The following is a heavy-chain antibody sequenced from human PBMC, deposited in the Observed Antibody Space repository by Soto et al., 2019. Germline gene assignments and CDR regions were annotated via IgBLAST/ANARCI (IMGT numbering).Heavy chain of an antibody. CDR3: ARDPTLRYFASPSYNYGMDV. CDR2: ISFDGTKT. J-gene: IGHJ6*02. Sequence: HPVGSLRLSCAASKFPLRSYTMHWVRQAPGKGPEWVAIISFDGTKTHYADSVKGRFTISRDDSENMLFLQMNSLKTEDSAVYFCARDPTLRYFASPSYNYGMDVWGRGTTVTVSS. CDR1: KFPLRSYT. D-gene: IGHD3-9*01. V-gene: IGHV3-30-3*01.